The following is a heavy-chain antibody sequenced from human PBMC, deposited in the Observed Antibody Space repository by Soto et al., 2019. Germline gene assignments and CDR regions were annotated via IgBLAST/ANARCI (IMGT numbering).Heavy chain of an antibody. CDR3: AIYHLELFRFDY. D-gene: IGHD2-2*01. Sequence: QIQLVQSGPEVKKPGASMKVSCKAYDFSLTSHGISWVRQAPGQGLEGMGWISLYNGNTNYAQQFQGRDTMTTDTSTSTAYMELRSLRSDDTAMYFCAIYHLELFRFDYWGQGTLVTVSS. CDR1: DFSLTSHG. CDR2: ISLYNGNT. J-gene: IGHJ4*02. V-gene: IGHV1-18*04.